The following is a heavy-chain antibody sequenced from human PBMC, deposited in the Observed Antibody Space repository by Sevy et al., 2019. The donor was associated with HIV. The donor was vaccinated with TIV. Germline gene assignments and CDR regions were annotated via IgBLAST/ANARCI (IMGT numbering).Heavy chain of an antibody. CDR3: ARVVDFWSGYLDY. CDR2: IYYSGNT. Sequence: SETLSLTCTVSGDSISSSTYHWGWIRQSPGKGLEWIGNIYYSGNTNYNPSLTSRATISVDTSKNQFSLNLTSVTAADTAVYYCARVVDFWSGYLDYWGQGTLLTVSS. CDR1: GDSISSSTYH. V-gene: IGHV4-39*01. J-gene: IGHJ4*01. D-gene: IGHD3-3*01.